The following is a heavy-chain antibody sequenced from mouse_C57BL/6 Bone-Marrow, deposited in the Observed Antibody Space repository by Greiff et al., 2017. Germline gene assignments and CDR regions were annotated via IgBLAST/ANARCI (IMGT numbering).Heavy chain of an antibody. V-gene: IGHV1-64*01. J-gene: IGHJ4*01. CDR2: MHPNGGSP. CDR3: ARSYNYDGNTMDY. CDR1: GYTFTNYW. Sequence: QVQLQQPGAELVKPGASVKLSCKASGYTFTNYWMHWVKQRPGQGLEWIGMMHPNGGSPDYNEKFKSESTLSVDKSSRTAYMELSSLTSADSAVYYCARSYNYDGNTMDYWDQGTSVTVSS. D-gene: IGHD2-12*01.